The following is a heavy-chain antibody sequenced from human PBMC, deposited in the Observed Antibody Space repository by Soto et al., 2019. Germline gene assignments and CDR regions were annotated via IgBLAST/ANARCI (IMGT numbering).Heavy chain of an antibody. V-gene: IGHV1-2*04. D-gene: IGHD3-3*01. CDR1: GYTFTGYY. CDR2: INPNSGGT. Sequence: QVQLVQPGAEVKKPGASVKVSCKASGYTFTGYYMHWVRQAPGQGLEWMGWINPNSGGTNYAQKFQGWVTMTRDTSISTAYMELSRLRSDDTAVYYCARAAGIAYDFWSGFKYYFDYWGQGTLVTVSS. CDR3: ARAAGIAYDFWSGFKYYFDY. J-gene: IGHJ4*02.